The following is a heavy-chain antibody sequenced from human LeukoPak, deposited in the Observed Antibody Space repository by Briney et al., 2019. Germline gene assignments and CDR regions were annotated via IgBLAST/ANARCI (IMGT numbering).Heavy chain of an antibody. D-gene: IGHD3-10*01. CDR2: ISYDGDSK. CDR1: GFAFNDYA. Sequence: PGGSLRLSCAASGFAFNDYALHWLRQTPGKGLEWLAVISYDGDSKYYADSVRGRFSISRGNSKNTLYLQMTRLRSEDTAKYFTARGAYYGSGNYVGEWFDPWGQGTLVSVSS. V-gene: IGHV3-30*04. CDR3: ARGAYYGSGNYVGEWFDP. J-gene: IGHJ5*02.